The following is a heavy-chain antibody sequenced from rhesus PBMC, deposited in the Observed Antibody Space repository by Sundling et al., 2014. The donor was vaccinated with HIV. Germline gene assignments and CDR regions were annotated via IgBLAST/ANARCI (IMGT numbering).Heavy chain of an antibody. Sequence: QVKLQQWGEGLVKPSETLSLSCAVSGAAISGGYCWGWIRQSPGKGPEWIGSFYGSRGNTFYNPSVKSRVTISKDTSKNQFSLKVNSVTATDTAVYFCARVGSSGAWSYWGQGVLVTVSS. CDR3: ARVGSSGAWSY. V-gene: IGHV4-73*01. CDR2: FYGSRGNT. D-gene: IGHD6-37*01. J-gene: IGHJ4*01. CDR1: GAAISGGYC.